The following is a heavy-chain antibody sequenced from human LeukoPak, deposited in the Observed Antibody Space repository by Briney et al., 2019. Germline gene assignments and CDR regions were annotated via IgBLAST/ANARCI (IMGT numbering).Heavy chain of an antibody. J-gene: IGHJ4*02. CDR1: GGSISSSSYY. CDR2: IYYSGST. D-gene: IGHD3-3*01. CDR3: ARWVFGVVIEYPDY. Sequence: PSETLSLTCSVSGGSISSSSYYWGWIRQPPGRGLEWIGSIYYSGSTYYNTSLKSRVTISVDTSENQFSLKLNSVTAADTAVYYCARWVFGVVIEYPDYWGQGTLVTVSS. V-gene: IGHV4-39*01.